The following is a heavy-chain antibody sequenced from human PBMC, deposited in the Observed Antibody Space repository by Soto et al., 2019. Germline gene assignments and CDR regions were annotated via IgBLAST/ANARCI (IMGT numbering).Heavy chain of an antibody. V-gene: IGHV1-8*01. CDR2: MNPNNGNT. Sequence: GASVKVSRKASGYTFTSYDISWVRQATGQGLEWMGWMNPNNGNTDYAPKFQGRVTMTMNTSIGTAYMELSSLRSEDTAVYYCARSPRNYYALGSYSYFRHWGQGTLVTVSS. D-gene: IGHD3-10*01. CDR3: ARSPRNYYALGSYSYFRH. J-gene: IGHJ1*01. CDR1: GYTFTSYD.